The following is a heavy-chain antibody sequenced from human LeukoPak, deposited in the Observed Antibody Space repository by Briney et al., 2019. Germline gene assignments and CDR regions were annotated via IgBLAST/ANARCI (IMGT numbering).Heavy chain of an antibody. Sequence: GGSLRLSCAASGFTFSSYWMNWVRQAPGKGLVWVSRIASDGSSTTYADSVKGRFSICRDNAKNTLYLQMNSLRVEDTAVYYCARGRPHGNDYWGQGTLVTVSS. CDR1: GFTFSSYW. CDR3: ARGRPHGNDY. D-gene: IGHD4-23*01. CDR2: IASDGSST. J-gene: IGHJ4*02. V-gene: IGHV3-74*01.